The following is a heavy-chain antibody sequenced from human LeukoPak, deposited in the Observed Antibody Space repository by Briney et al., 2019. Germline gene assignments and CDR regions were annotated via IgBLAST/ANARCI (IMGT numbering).Heavy chain of an antibody. Sequence: PGGSLRLSCAASGFTFSNYAMSWVRQAPGKGLEWVSTFKTKYHQVYYAESVRGRFTISTDNSRNTVFLQMNSLRADDTALYYCARSVPDYTRFDYWGQGALVTVSS. V-gene: IGHV3-23*05. J-gene: IGHJ4*02. CDR3: ARSVPDYTRFDY. CDR1: GFTFSNYA. D-gene: IGHD4-11*01. CDR2: FKTKYHQV.